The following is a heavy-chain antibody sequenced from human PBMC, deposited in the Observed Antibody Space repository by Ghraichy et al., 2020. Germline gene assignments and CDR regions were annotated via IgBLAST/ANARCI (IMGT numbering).Heavy chain of an antibody. J-gene: IGHJ4*02. CDR2: IYSGGST. D-gene: IGHD3-22*01. CDR1: GFTVSSNY. CDR3: ARDWYYYDSSGYYSD. Sequence: GGSLRLSCAASGFTVSSNYMSWVRQAPGKGLEWVSVIYSGGSTYYADSVKGRFTISRDNSKNTLYLQMNSLRAEDTAVYYCARDWYYYDSSGYYSDWGQGTLVTVSS. V-gene: IGHV3-53*01.